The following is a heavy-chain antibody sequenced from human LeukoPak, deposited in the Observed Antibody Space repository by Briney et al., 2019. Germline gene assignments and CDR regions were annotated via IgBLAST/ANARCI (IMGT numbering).Heavy chain of an antibody. V-gene: IGHV4-59*01. D-gene: IGHD5-24*01. CDR2: IYYSGST. CDR1: GGSLSSYY. CDR3: ATLRDGYEFDH. Sequence: SEPLSLTCTVSGGSLSSYYWSWLRQPPGKGLECIGYIYYSGSTNYNPSLKGRVTISIDTSKNQFSLNLRSVTAADTAVYYCATLRDGYEFDHWGQGTLVTVSS. J-gene: IGHJ4*02.